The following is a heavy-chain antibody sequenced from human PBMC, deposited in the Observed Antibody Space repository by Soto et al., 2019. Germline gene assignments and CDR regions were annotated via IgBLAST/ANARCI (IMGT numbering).Heavy chain of an antibody. V-gene: IGHV1-8*01. CDR3: ARGLGSGWQWSRRAFDI. D-gene: IGHD6-19*01. Sequence: ASVKVSCKASGYTFTSYDINWVRQATGQGLEWMGWMNPNSGNTGYAQKFQGRVTMTRNTSISTAYMELSSLRSEDTAVYYCARGLGSGWQWSRRAFDIWGQGTMVTVSS. J-gene: IGHJ3*02. CDR1: GYTFTSYD. CDR2: MNPNSGNT.